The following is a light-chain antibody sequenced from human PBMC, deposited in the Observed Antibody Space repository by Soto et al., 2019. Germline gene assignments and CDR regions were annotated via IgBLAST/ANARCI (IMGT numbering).Light chain of an antibody. CDR2: GTS. Sequence: EIVLTQSPGTLYLSPGERATLSCRASQSLSSSYLAWYQQKPGQAPRLLIYGTSIRATGISDRFSVSGSWTDFILTNTRVYAEDVAVLYCQCFGTSSPWMFGQGTKVEFK. CDR1: QSLSSSY. V-gene: IGKV3-20*01. CDR3: QCFGTSSPWM. J-gene: IGKJ1*01.